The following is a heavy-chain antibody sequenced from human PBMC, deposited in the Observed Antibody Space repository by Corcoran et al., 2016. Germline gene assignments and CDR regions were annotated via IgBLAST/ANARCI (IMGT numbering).Heavy chain of an antibody. CDR1: GGSFSGYY. D-gene: IGHD3-22*01. J-gene: IGHJ4*02. CDR3: ASCNYYDSSGYPYYFDY. V-gene: IGHV4-34*01. CDR2: INHSGST. Sequence: QVQLQQWGAGLLKPSETLSLTCAVYGGSFSGYYWSWIRQPPGKGLEWIGEINHSGSTNYNPSLKSRVTISVDTSKNQFSLKLSYVTAADTAVYYCASCNYYDSSGYPYYFDYWGPGTLVTVSS.